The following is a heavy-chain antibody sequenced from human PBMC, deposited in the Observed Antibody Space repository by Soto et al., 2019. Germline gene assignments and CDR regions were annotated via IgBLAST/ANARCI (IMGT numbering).Heavy chain of an antibody. CDR1: GFTFSSYA. Sequence: GGSLRLSCAASGFTFSSYAMSWVRQAPGKGLEWVSAISGSGGSTYYADSVKGRFTISRDNSKNTLYLQMNSLRAEDTVVYYCAKVHGSRIAAAGTGPQPYYYYGMDVWGQGTTVTVS. CDR3: AKVHGSRIAAAGTGPQPYYYYGMDV. J-gene: IGHJ6*02. V-gene: IGHV3-23*01. D-gene: IGHD6-13*01. CDR2: ISGSGGST.